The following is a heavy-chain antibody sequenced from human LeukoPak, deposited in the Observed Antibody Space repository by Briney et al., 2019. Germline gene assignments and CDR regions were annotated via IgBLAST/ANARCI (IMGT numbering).Heavy chain of an antibody. J-gene: IGHJ4*02. CDR1: GYTFTSYA. Sequence: ASVKVSCKASGYTFTSYAMHWVRQAPGQRLEWMGWINAGNGNTKYSQKFQGRVTISRDTSASTAYMEPSSLRSEDTAVYYCARDHWEYYDILTGPTFDYWGQGTLVTVSS. V-gene: IGHV1-3*01. CDR2: INAGNGNT. CDR3: ARDHWEYYDILTGPTFDY. D-gene: IGHD3-9*01.